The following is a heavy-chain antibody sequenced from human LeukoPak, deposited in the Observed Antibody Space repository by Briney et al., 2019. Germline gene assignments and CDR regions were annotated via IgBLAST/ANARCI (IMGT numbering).Heavy chain of an antibody. V-gene: IGHV4-31*03. CDR2: IYYSGST. D-gene: IGHD3-10*01. Sequence: SQTLSLTCTVSGGSISSGDYYWGWIRQPPGKGLEWIGYIYYSGSTYYNPSLKSRVTISVDTSKNQFSLKLSSVTAADTAVYYCARAGVRGPDDYWGQGTLVTVSS. CDR1: GGSISSGDYY. CDR3: ARAGVRGPDDY. J-gene: IGHJ4*02.